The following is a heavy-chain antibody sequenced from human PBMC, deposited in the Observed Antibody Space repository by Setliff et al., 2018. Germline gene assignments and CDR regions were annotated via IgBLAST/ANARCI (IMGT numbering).Heavy chain of an antibody. Sequence: TLSLTCGVYGGSFSDHYWSWIRRPPGKGLEWLGEINHRGNTNYRPSLKSRITISVDTSKKQFSLKLSSVTAADTALYYCARGVLVNSFSSSHYMDVWAKGATVTVSS. CDR1: GGSFSDHY. D-gene: IGHD2-2*01. V-gene: IGHV4-34*01. J-gene: IGHJ6*03. CDR2: INHRGNT. CDR3: ARGVLVNSFSSSHYMDV.